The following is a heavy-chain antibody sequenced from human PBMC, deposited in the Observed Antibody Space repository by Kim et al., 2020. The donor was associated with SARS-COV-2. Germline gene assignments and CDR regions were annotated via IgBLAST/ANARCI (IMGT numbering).Heavy chain of an antibody. CDR1: GFTFSIYW. V-gene: IGHV3-7*01. CDR2: IKQDGSEK. D-gene: IGHD6-13*01. CDR3: ARLHSSSWFFDY. Sequence: GGSLRLSCAASGFTFSIYWMSWVRQAPGKGLEWVANIKQDGSEKYYVDSVKGRFTISRDNAKNSLYLQMNSLRAEDTAVYYCARLHSSSWFFDYWGQGTLVTVSS. J-gene: IGHJ4*02.